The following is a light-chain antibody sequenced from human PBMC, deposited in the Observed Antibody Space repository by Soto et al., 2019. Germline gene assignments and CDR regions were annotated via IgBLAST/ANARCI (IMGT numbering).Light chain of an antibody. Sequence: DIQMTQSPSSLSTSVGARVTITCRASQSISTYLNWYQQNPGKAPKLLIYDASTLQSGVPSRFSGSGSGTDFTLTINTLQPEDFATYYCQQGYSVPLTFGGGTKVEVE. J-gene: IGKJ4*01. CDR1: QSISTY. CDR3: QQGYSVPLT. CDR2: DAS. V-gene: IGKV1-39*01.